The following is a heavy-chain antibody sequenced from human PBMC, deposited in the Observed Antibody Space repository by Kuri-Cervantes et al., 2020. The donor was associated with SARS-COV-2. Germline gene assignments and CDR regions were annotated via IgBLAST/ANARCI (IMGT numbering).Heavy chain of an antibody. V-gene: IGHV3-30*18. Sequence: GESLKISCAASGFNFSRTDMHWVRQAPGKGLEWVAVISHDGKNKKCIASGKGRFTISRDNSQNTLYLHMKSLRSEDTAMYYCAKGRVGVQDFWGQGTLVTVSS. J-gene: IGHJ4*02. CDR2: ISHDGKNK. CDR3: AKGRVGVQDF. D-gene: IGHD2-21*01. CDR1: GFNFSRTD.